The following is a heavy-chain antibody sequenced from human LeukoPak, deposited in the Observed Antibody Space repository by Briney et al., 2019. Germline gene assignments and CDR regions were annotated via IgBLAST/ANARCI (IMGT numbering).Heavy chain of an antibody. CDR3: ARADYSGAWHGGGGYFFNY. J-gene: IGHJ4*01. CDR2: IYYSGST. V-gene: IGHV4-39*07. CDR1: GGSISTSSSY. D-gene: IGHD1-26*01. Sequence: SETLSPTCTVFGGSISTSSSYWGWIRQPPGKGLEWIGSIYYSGSTYYNPSLRSRVTISLDTSRNQFSLNLTSVTAADTAVYYCARADYSGAWHGGGGYFFNYWGQGTLVTVSS.